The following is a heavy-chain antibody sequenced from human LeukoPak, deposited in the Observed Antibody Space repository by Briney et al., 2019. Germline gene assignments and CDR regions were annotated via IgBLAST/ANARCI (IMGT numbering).Heavy chain of an antibody. V-gene: IGHV4-61*01. CDR3: ARGRYGFDY. Sequence: SETLSLTCTVSGGSVNSGSYYWSWIRQPPGKGLEWIGEINHSGSTNYNPSLKSRVTISVDTSKNQFSLKLSSVTAADTAVYYCARGRYGFDYWGQGTLVTVSS. CDR1: GGSVNSGSYY. CDR2: INHSGST. D-gene: IGHD4-17*01. J-gene: IGHJ4*02.